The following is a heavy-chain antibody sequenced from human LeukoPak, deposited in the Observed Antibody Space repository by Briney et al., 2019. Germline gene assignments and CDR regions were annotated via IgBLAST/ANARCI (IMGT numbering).Heavy chain of an antibody. J-gene: IGHJ4*02. D-gene: IGHD2-2*01. CDR3: HQVPAAMYPYFDY. CDR1: GGSFSGYY. CDR2: INHSGST. V-gene: IGHV4-34*01. Sequence: SETLSLTCAVYGGSFSGYYWSWIRQPPGKGLEWNGEINHSGSTNYNPSLKSRVTISVDTSKNQFSLKLSSVTAADTAVYYCHQVPAAMYPYFDYWGQGTLVTVSS.